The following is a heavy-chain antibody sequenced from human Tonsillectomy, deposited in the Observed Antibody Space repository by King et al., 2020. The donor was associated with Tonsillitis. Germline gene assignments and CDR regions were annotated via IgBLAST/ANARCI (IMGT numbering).Heavy chain of an antibody. CDR1: GFTLSSYA. V-gene: IGHV3-30*04. Sequence: QLVQSGGGVVQPGRSLRLSCTASGFTLSSYAMHWVRQAPGKGLEWVAVISYDGSHKYYADSVKGRFTISRDNSKNTLYVQMNSLGAADTAVYYCARSIAVADPFDYWGQGTLVTVSS. CDR3: ARSIAVADPFDY. CDR2: ISYDGSHK. J-gene: IGHJ4*02. D-gene: IGHD6-19*01.